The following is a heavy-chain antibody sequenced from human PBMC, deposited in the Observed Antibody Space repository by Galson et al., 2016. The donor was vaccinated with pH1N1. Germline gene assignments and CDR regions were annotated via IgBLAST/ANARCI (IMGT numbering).Heavy chain of an antibody. D-gene: IGHD1/OR15-1a*01. V-gene: IGHV5-51*01. CDR2: IYPGDSDT. J-gene: IGHJ4*02. Sequence: SYWIAWVRQMPGKGLEWMGIIYPGDSDTRYSPSFLGQVIMSADKSISTAFLQWSSLNASDTAMYYCARRGINGTDFWGQGTLVTVSS. CDR3: ARRGINGTDF. CDR1: SYW.